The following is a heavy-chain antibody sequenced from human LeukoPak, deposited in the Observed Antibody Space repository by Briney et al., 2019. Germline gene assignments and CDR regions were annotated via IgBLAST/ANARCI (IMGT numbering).Heavy chain of an antibody. Sequence: ASVKVSCKASGYTFTGYGISWVRQAPGQGLEWMGWISAYNGNTNYAQKLQGRVTMTTDTSTSTAYMELRSLRSDDTAVYYCARDPGGGYNGFVDYWGQGTLVTVSS. CDR2: ISAYNGNT. CDR3: ARDPGGGYNGFVDY. J-gene: IGHJ4*02. CDR1: GYTFTGYG. D-gene: IGHD5-24*01. V-gene: IGHV1-18*01.